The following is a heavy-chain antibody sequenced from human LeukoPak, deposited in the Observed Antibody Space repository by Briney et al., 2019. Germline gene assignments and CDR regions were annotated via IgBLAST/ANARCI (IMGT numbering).Heavy chain of an antibody. V-gene: IGHV3-30*18. CDR2: ISYDGSNK. D-gene: IGHD2-21*02. J-gene: IGHJ6*02. Sequence: GGSLRLSCAASGFTFSSYGMHWVRQAPGKGLEWVAVISYDGSNKYYADSVEGRFTISRDNSKNTLYLQMNSLRAEDTAVYYCAKDDVCGGDCYSYYYYYGMDVWGQGTTVTVSS. CDR3: AKDDVCGGDCYSYYYYYGMDV. CDR1: GFTFSSYG.